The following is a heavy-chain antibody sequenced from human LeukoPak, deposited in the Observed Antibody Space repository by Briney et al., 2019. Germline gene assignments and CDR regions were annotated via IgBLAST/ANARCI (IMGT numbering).Heavy chain of an antibody. V-gene: IGHV4-31*03. J-gene: IGHJ4*02. CDR3: ARAERTTNYDSSGYLDY. Sequence: SETLSLTCTVSGGSISSGGYYWSWIRQHPGKGLEWIGYIYYSGSTYYNPSLKSRVTISVDTSKNQFSLTLRSVTAADTAVYYCARAERTTNYDSSGYLDYWGQGTLVTVSS. CDR1: GGSISSGGYY. CDR2: IYYSGST. D-gene: IGHD3-22*01.